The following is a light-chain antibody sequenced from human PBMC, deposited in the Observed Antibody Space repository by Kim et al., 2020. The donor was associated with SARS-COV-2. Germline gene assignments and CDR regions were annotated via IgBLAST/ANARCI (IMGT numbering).Light chain of an antibody. CDR3: AAWDDSLNGPV. CDR2: SNN. V-gene: IGLV1-44*01. CDR1: SSNIGSNT. J-gene: IGLJ3*02. Sequence: QSVLTQPPSASETPGQRVTISCSGSSSNIGSNTVNWYQQLPGTAPQLLIYSNNQRPSGVPDRFSGSKSGTSASLAISGLQSEDEADYYCAAWDDSLNGPVFGGGTQLTVL.